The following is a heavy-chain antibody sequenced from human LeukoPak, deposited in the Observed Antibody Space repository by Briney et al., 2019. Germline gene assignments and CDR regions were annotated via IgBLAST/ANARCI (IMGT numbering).Heavy chain of an antibody. Sequence: GGSLRLSCAASGFTLCHYDMHWVRPAPGEGLEWVAVLWYDVTNKYYADSVRGRFTISRDSSTNSLYLQMNSLRAEDTAVYFCAKDLSRNFHWYYMDVWGKGTTVTVSS. J-gene: IGHJ6*03. CDR1: GFTLCHYD. V-gene: IGHV3-30*02. CDR2: LWYDVTNK. D-gene: IGHD1-14*01. CDR3: AKDLSRNFHWYYMDV.